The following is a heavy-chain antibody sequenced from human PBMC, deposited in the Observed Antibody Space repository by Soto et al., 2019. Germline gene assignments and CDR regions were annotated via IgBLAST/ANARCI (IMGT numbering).Heavy chain of an antibody. Sequence: EVQLLESGGDVMHPGGSLRLSCAASGFAVTDYAMNWVRQAPGKGLEWVSGITGSGGTPFYTDSVKGRFTISRDNSKNTLYLQMNSLRVEDTAVYYCAKVAFYYDSGDFYTRDAEYFQHWGQGTLVTVSS. CDR2: ITGSGGTP. CDR1: GFAVTDYA. D-gene: IGHD3-22*01. V-gene: IGHV3-23*01. J-gene: IGHJ1*01. CDR3: AKVAFYYDSGDFYTRDAEYFQH.